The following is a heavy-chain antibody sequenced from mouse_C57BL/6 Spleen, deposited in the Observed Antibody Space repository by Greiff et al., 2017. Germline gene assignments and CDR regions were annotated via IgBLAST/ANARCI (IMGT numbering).Heavy chain of an antibody. CDR1: GYTFTSYD. CDR3: ARDYYGSRGAMDY. CDR2: IYPRDGST. J-gene: IGHJ4*01. D-gene: IGHD1-1*01. V-gene: IGHV1-85*01. Sequence: VQREESGPELVKPGASVKLSCKASGYTFTSYDINWVKQRPGQGLEWIGWIYPRDGSTKYNEKFKGKATLTVDTSSSTAYMELHSLTSEDSAVYFCARDYYGSRGAMDYGGQGTSVTVSS.